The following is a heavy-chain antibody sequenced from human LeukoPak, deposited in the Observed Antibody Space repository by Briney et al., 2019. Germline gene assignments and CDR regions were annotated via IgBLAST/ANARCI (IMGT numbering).Heavy chain of an antibody. CDR1: GFTFSNYG. D-gene: IGHD2-15*01. CDR2: IWYNGRHQ. Sequence: GRSLKLSCAASGFTFSNYGMHWVRQAPGKGLEWVAVIWYNGRHQYYADSVMGRFAISRDNSKNTLYLQMNSLRAEDTAVYYCAKDRGIVVVVAATDFDYWGQGTLVTVSS. V-gene: IGHV3-33*06. CDR3: AKDRGIVVVVAATDFDY. J-gene: IGHJ4*02.